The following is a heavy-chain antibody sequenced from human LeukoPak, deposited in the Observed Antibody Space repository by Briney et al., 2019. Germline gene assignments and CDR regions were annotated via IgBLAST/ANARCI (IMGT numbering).Heavy chain of an antibody. D-gene: IGHD2-15*01. CDR1: GYTFTSYG. V-gene: IGHV1-18*01. J-gene: IGHJ4*02. CDR2: ISAHNGNT. CDR3: ARDWDIPVSYYFDY. Sequence: GASVKVSCKASGYTFTSYGISWVRQAPGQGLEWMGWISAHNGNTNYAQKLQGRVTMTTDTSTSTAYMELRSLRSDDTAVYYCARDWDIPVSYYFDYWGQGTLVTVSS.